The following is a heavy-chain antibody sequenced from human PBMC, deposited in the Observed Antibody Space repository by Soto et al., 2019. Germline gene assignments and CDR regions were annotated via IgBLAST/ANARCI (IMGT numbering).Heavy chain of an antibody. V-gene: IGHV1-8*01. CDR1: GYSFTSLD. CDR3: AGSVSAGVDY. Sequence: QVQLVQSGAEVREPGASVKVSCKASGYSFTSLDINWVRQTAGPGLDWMGWMQPSTGRTGYAQKFQGRVTMTRDTSINTASMELTPLTSDDTAFYCCAGSVSAGVDYWGQGTLVTVSS. CDR2: MQPSTGRT. D-gene: IGHD1-26*01. J-gene: IGHJ4*02.